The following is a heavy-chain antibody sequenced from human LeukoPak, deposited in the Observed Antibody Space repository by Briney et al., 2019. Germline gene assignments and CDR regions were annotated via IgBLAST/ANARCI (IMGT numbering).Heavy chain of an antibody. J-gene: IGHJ4*02. CDR2: IIPILGIA. D-gene: IGHD5-18*01. V-gene: IGHV1-69*02. Sequence: ASVKVSCKASGGTFSSYTISWVRQAPGQGLEWMGRIIPILGIANYAQKFQGRVTITADKSTSTAYMELSSLRSEDTAVYYCAGGYSYGWYYFDYWGQGTLVTVSS. CDR3: AGGYSYGWYYFDY. CDR1: GGTFSSYT.